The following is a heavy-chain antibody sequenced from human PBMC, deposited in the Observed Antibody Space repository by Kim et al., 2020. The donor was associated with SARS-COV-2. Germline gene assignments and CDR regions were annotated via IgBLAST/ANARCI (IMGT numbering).Heavy chain of an antibody. V-gene: IGHV4-4*07. Sequence: NSNPTRQVRRTMSVDTSKNQFSLNLSSVTAADTAVYYCARGAVTTFDSWGQGTLVTVSS. J-gene: IGHJ4*01. D-gene: IGHD4-17*01. CDR3: ARGAVTTFDS.